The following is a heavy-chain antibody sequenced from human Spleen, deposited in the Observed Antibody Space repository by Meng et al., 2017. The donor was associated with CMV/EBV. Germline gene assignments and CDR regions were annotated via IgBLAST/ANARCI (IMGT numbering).Heavy chain of an antibody. CDR2: ISSSSSYI. CDR3: ASSGDKAGRDV. V-gene: IGHV3-21*01. Sequence: GESLKISCAASGFTFSSYSMNWVRQAPGKGLEWVSSISSSSSYIYYADSVKGRFTISRDNAKNSLYLQMNSLRAEDTAVYYCASSGDKAGRDVWGQGTTVTVSS. CDR1: GFTFSSYS. D-gene: IGHD3-10*01. J-gene: IGHJ6*02.